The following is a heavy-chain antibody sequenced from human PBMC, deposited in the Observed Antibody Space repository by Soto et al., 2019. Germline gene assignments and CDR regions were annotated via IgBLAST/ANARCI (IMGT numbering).Heavy chain of an antibody. D-gene: IGHD3-16*01. CDR1: GFIFRNYW. Sequence: GALSLSCAASGFIFRNYWMSWVRQAPGKGLEWVAHIKDDGSDIHYVDSVKDRFTISRDNAKSSLILQMNSLRTEDTAVYYCATTLTTSAEYFQHWGQGTPVTVSS. V-gene: IGHV3-7*01. CDR2: IKDDGSDI. CDR3: ATTLTTSAEYFQH. J-gene: IGHJ1*01.